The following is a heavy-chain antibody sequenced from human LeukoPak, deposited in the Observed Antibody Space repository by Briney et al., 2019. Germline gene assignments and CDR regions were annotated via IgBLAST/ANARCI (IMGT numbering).Heavy chain of an antibody. D-gene: IGHD6-19*01. CDR1: GYTFINYD. J-gene: IGHJ4*02. V-gene: IGHV1-18*01. CDR2: ISTYNGNT. Sequence: GASVKVSCKASGYTFINYDFSWVRQAPGQGLEWMGWISTYNGNTNYAQKLQGRVTMTTDTSTSTAYMELRSLRSDDTAVYYCARDFSSGWPRHALWGWGQGTLVTVSS. CDR3: ARDFSSGWPRHALWG.